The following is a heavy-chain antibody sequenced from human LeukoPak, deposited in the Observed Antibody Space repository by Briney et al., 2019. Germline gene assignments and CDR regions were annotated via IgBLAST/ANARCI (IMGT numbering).Heavy chain of an antibody. CDR1: GFTFTNYA. Sequence: GGSLRLSCAASGFTFTNYAMSWVRQAPGKGLEWVSFISGSGSVTSYADSVKGRFTISRDNSKNTLSLLLSSLRAEDTAVYYCATEWFTGTSLHYTYWGQGTLVTVSS. CDR3: ATEWFTGTSLHYTY. J-gene: IGHJ4*02. D-gene: IGHD3-3*01. CDR2: ISGSGSVT. V-gene: IGHV3-23*01.